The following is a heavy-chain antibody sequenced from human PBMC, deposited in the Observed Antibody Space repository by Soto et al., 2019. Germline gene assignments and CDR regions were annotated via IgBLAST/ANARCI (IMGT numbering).Heavy chain of an antibody. J-gene: IGHJ6*02. V-gene: IGHV3-48*02. D-gene: IGHD3-10*01. Sequence: GGSLRLSCVASGFTFSTYSMNWVRQAPGKGLEWISYISSSSDIIYYADSVKGRFTISRDNAKNSLSLQMNSLRDEDTAVYYCAKSFGELLITYYGMDVWGQGTTVTVSS. CDR3: AKSFGELLITYYGMDV. CDR2: ISSSSDII. CDR1: GFTFSTYS.